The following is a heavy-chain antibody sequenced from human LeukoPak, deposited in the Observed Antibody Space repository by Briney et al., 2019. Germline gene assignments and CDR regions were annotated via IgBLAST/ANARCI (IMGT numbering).Heavy chain of an antibody. J-gene: IGHJ4*02. CDR1: GYTFTSYG. D-gene: IGHD6-19*01. V-gene: IGHV1-18*01. Sequence: ASVKVSCKASGYTFTSYGISWVRQARGQGLEWMGWISAYNGNTNYAQKLQGRVTMTTDTSTSTAYMELRSLRSDDTAVYYCARIPQPGIAVAGGMGSFDYWGQGTLVTVSS. CDR3: ARIPQPGIAVAGGMGSFDY. CDR2: ISAYNGNT.